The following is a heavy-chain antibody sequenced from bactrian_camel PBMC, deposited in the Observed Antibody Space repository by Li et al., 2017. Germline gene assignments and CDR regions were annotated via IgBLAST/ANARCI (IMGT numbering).Heavy chain of an antibody. Sequence: QLVESGGGSVQAGGSLTLSCAVSKSRACTYDTSWYRQAPGKERELVSYISSGGNTTYADSVKGRFTISKDSFKRTLYLQMSSLRPEDTAVYYCATDGNGGSSYGCNLNNWGQGTQVTVS. D-gene: IGHD2*01. CDR1: KSRACTYD. CDR2: ISSGGNT. CDR3: ATDGNGGSSYGCNLNN. V-gene: IGHV3S55*01. J-gene: IGHJ4*01.